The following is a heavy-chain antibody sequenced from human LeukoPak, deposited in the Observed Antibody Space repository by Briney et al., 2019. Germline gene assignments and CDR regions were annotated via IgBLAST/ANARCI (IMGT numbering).Heavy chain of an antibody. CDR1: RFTFSSYA. J-gene: IGHJ4*02. CDR2: ISGSGGNT. Sequence: PGGSLRLSCAASRFTFSSYAMSWVRQAPGKGLKWVSVISGSGGNTYYADSVKGRFTISRDNSKNTLNLQMNSLRAEDTAIYYCATYRQVLLPFESWGQGTLVTVSS. D-gene: IGHD2-8*02. CDR3: ATYRQVLLPFES. V-gene: IGHV3-23*01.